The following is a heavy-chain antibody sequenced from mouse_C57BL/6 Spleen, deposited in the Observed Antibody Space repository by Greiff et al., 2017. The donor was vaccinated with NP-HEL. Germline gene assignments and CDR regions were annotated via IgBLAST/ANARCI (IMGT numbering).Heavy chain of an antibody. J-gene: IGHJ1*03. V-gene: IGHV1-26*01. CDR1: GYTFTDYY. CDR3: ASWRYGNWYFDF. CDR2: INPNNGGT. Sequence: EVQLQQSGPELVKPGASVKLSCKASGYTFTDYYMNWVKQSHGKSLEWIGDINPNNGGTSYNQKFKGKATLTVDKSSSTAYMELRSLTSEDSAVYYCASWRYGNWYFDFWGTGTTVTVSS. D-gene: IGHD2-10*02.